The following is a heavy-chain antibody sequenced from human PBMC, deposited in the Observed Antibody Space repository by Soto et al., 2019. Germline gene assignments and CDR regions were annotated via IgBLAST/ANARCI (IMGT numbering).Heavy chain of an antibody. CDR2: IYYSGST. D-gene: IGHD4-17*01. CDR1: DGSMSSYY. V-gene: IGHV4-31*03. Sequence: SQTQSLPSSVSDGSMSSYYCRWFRQNPGTGLEWIGYIYYSGSTYYNPSLKSRVTISVDTSKNQFSLKLSSVTAADTAVYYCARDDAPLTTVTIGGSVGAFDIWAQGTMGTVSS. J-gene: IGHJ3*02. CDR3: ARDDAPLTTVTIGGSVGAFDI.